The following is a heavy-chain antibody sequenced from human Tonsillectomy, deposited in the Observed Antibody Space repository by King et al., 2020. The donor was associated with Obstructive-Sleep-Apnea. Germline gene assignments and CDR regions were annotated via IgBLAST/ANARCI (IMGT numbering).Heavy chain of an antibody. V-gene: IGHV5-10-1*01. J-gene: IGHJ4*02. CDR3: ASKQVGTTPSYFDY. Sequence: VQLVESGAEVKKPGESLRISCKGSGYSFTSYWISWVRQMPGKGLEWMGRIDPSDSYTNYSPSFQGHVTISADKSISTAYRQWSSLKASDTAMYYCASKQVGTTPSYFDYWGQGTLVTVSS. CDR1: GYSFTSYW. D-gene: IGHD1-26*01. CDR2: IDPSDSYT.